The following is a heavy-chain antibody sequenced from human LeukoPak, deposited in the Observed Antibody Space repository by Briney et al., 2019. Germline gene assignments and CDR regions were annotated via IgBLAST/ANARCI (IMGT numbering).Heavy chain of an antibody. CDR3: ARDGDYYDSSGYLYYFDY. CDR2: ISYDGSNK. Sequence: GGSLRLSCAASGFTFSSYAMHWVRQAPGKGLEWVAVISYDGSNKYYADSVKGRFTISRDNSKNTLYLQMNSLGAEDTAVYYCARDGDYYDSSGYLYYFDYGAREPWSPSPQ. CDR1: GFTFSSYA. V-gene: IGHV3-30*04. J-gene: IGHJ4*02. D-gene: IGHD3-22*01.